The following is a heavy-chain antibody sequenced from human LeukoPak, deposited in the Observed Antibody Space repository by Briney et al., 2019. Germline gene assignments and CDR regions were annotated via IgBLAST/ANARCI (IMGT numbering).Heavy chain of an antibody. Sequence: PGGSLRLSCAASGFTFSDYYMSWIRQAPGKGLEWVSYISSSGSTIYYADSVKGRFTISRDNAKNSLYLQMNSLRAEDTAVYYCARDRIVATIPTGLLDYWGQGTLVTVSS. D-gene: IGHD5-12*01. CDR2: ISSSGSTI. CDR3: ARDRIVATIPTGLLDY. CDR1: GFTFSDYY. V-gene: IGHV3-11*01. J-gene: IGHJ4*02.